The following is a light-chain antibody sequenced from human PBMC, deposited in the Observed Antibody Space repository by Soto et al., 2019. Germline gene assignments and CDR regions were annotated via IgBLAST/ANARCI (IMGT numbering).Light chain of an antibody. Sequence: EIVMTQSPATLPVSPGERATLSCRASQSVSSNLAWYQQKPGQAPRLLIYGVSSRATGISDRFSGSGSGTDFTLTISRLEPEDFAVYYCQQRSNWPPTFGQGTKVDIK. V-gene: IGKV3D-20*02. CDR2: GVS. J-gene: IGKJ1*01. CDR1: QSVSSN. CDR3: QQRSNWPPT.